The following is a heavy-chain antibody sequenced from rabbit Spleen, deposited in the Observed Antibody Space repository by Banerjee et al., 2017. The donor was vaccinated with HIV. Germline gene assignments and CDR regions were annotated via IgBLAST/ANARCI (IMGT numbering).Heavy chain of an antibody. D-gene: IGHD7-1*01. V-gene: IGHV1S40*01. Sequence: QSLEESGGGLVQPGASLTLTCTASGFSFSSSYYMCWVRQAPGKGLEWIACIYAGSSGSTYYASWAKGRFTISKTSSTTVTLQMTSLTAADTATYFCARDALYGSYPAYSLNLWGQGTLVTVS. CDR3: ARDALYGSYPAYSLNL. CDR1: GFSFSSSYY. J-gene: IGHJ4*01. CDR2: IYAGSSGST.